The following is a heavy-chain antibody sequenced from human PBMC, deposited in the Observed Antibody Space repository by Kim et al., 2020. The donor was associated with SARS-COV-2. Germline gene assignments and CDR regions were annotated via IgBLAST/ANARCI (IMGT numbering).Heavy chain of an antibody. J-gene: IGHJ6*02. CDR3: ARARTTGSVVVVAATPLDYYYYGMDV. D-gene: IGHD2-15*01. V-gene: IGHV1-46*01. CDR1: GYTFTSYY. CDR2: INPSGGST. Sequence: ASVKVSCKASGYTFTSYYMHWVRQAPGQGLEWMGIINPSGGSTGYAQKFQGRVTMTRDTSTSTVYMELSSLRSEDTAVYYCARARTTGSVVVVAATPLDYYYYGMDVWGQGTTVTVSS.